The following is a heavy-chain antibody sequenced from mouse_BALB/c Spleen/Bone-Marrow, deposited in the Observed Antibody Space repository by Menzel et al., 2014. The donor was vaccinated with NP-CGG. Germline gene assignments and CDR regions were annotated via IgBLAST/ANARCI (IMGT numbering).Heavy chain of an antibody. Sequence: QVQLQQSGAELVRPGTSVKVSCKASGYAFTNYLIEWVKQRPGQGLEWIGVINPGSGGTNYNEKFKGKATLTADKSSSTAYMQLSSLTSDDSADYFCARSGYYGSNYAMDYWGQGTSVTVSS. J-gene: IGHJ4*01. CDR3: ARSGYYGSNYAMDY. CDR1: GYAFTNYL. V-gene: IGHV1-54*01. D-gene: IGHD1-1*01. CDR2: INPGSGGT.